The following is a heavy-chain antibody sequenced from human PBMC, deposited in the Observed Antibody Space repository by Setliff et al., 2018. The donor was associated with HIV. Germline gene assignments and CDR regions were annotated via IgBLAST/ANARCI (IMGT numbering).Heavy chain of an antibody. CDR2: ISSRTSYI. CDR1: GFTFRSYE. Sequence: PGGSLRLSCAASGFTFRSYEMNWVRQAPGKGLEWVSSISSRTSYIHYADSVKGRFTISRDNAKNSLYLQMNSLRAEDTAVYYCARVEYWGLPYYYYYMDVWGKGTTVTVSS. V-gene: IGHV3-21*01. D-gene: IGHD3-16*01. J-gene: IGHJ6*03. CDR3: ARVEYWGLPYYYYYMDV.